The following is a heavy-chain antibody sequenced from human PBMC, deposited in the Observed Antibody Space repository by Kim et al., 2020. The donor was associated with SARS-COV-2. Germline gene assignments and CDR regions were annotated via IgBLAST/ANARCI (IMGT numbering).Heavy chain of an antibody. D-gene: IGHD2-21*02. J-gene: IGHJ4*02. Sequence: GGSLRLSCAVSGFTFSSSWMSWVRQAPGKGLEWVANIAPDGSRTYYLDSVRGRFTISRDNAKDSLYLQMNGLRVEDTALYYCVSEDVDYCRGDCHFDWGPGTQVTVTA. CDR3: VSEDVDYCRGDCHFD. CDR1: GFTFSSSW. V-gene: IGHV3-7*01. CDR2: IAPDGSRT.